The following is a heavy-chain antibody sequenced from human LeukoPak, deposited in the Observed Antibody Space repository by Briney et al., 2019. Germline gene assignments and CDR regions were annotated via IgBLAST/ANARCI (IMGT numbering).Heavy chain of an antibody. Sequence: ASVKVSCKASGYTFTNYGLSWVRQAPGQGLEWMGWINNYNGHTNYSRKFQGRVTLTTDTSTRTAYMELRSLRFDDTATYYCTGVPELPDYWGQGTLVAVSS. J-gene: IGHJ4*02. D-gene: IGHD2-21*01. CDR1: GYTFTNYG. CDR2: INNYNGHT. V-gene: IGHV1-18*01. CDR3: TGVPELPDY.